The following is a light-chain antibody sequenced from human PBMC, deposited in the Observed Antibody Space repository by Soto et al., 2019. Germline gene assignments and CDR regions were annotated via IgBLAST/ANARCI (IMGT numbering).Light chain of an antibody. CDR1: SSDAGGHNG. V-gene: IGLV2-14*01. Sequence: QSALTQPASVSGSPGQSITFSCTGTSSDAGGHNGVSWYQQYPGKAPKLMIYDVSNRPSGLSNRFSGSKSGNTASLTISGLQADDEADYYCCSYGSGSTIFGGGTKLTVL. CDR2: DVS. CDR3: CSYGSGSTI. J-gene: IGLJ2*01.